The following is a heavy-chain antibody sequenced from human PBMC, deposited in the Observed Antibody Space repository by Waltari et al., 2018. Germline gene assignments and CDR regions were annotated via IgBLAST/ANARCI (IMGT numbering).Heavy chain of an antibody. Sequence: QVKLVQSGAEGKKPGASVKVSCKASGYTFSNFYMHWVRQAPGQGLEWMGIINPSGGSTSYAQKFQGRVTMTRDTSTSTVYMELSSLRSEDTAVYYCVRSATTVVSPDYWGQGTLVTVSS. J-gene: IGHJ4*02. CDR1: GYTFSNFY. CDR3: VRSATTVVSPDY. V-gene: IGHV1-46*01. D-gene: IGHD4-17*01. CDR2: INPSGGST.